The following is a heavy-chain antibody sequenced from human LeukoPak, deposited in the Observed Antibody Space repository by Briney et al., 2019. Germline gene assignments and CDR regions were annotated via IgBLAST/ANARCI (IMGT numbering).Heavy chain of an antibody. D-gene: IGHD3-3*01. Sequence: GGSLRLSCAASGFTVSSNYMSWVRQAPEMGLEWVSVLFRDGTTYYADSVKGRFTISRDNSKNTLYLQLNNLRADDTAVYYCTTAAYESGTYTANHDYWGQGTLVTVSS. CDR2: LFRDGTT. CDR1: GFTVSSNY. J-gene: IGHJ4*02. V-gene: IGHV3-53*01. CDR3: TTAAYESGTYTANHDY.